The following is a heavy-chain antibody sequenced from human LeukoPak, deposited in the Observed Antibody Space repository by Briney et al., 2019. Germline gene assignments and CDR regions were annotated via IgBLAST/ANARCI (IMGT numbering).Heavy chain of an antibody. D-gene: IGHD2-2*01. V-gene: IGHV4-34*01. Sequence: KPSETLSLTCAVYGGSFSGYYWSWIRQPPGKGLEWIGEINHSGSTNYNPSLKSRVTISVDTSKNQFSLKLSSVTAADTAVYYCARMVSIVVVPAARPRGAFDIWGQGTMVTVSS. CDR3: ARMVSIVVVPAARPRGAFDI. CDR1: GGSFSGYY. J-gene: IGHJ3*02. CDR2: INHSGST.